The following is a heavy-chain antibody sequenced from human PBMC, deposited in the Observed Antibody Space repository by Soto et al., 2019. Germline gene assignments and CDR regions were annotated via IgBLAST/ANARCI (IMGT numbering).Heavy chain of an antibody. V-gene: IGHV1-2*02. Sequence: ASVKVSCKASGYTFTGYYLHWVRQAPGQGLEWMGWINPNSGGTNYAQKFQGRVTMTRDTSITTAYMELSRLRSDDTAVYYCARDGEMSTIGLDLGYWGQGSLVTSPQ. CDR3: ARDGEMSTIGLDLGY. CDR1: GYTFTGYY. CDR2: INPNSGGT. D-gene: IGHD1-1*01. J-gene: IGHJ4*02.